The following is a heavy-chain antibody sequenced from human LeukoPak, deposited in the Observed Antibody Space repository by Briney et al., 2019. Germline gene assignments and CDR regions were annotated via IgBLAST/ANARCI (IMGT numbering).Heavy chain of an antibody. V-gene: IGHV1-18*01. J-gene: IGHJ3*02. CDR2: ISAYNGNT. D-gene: IGHD3-10*01. CDR3: ARITIRGVIINDAFDI. CDR1: GYTFTSYG. Sequence: ASVKVSCKASGYTFTSYGISWVRQAPGQGLEWMGWISAYNGNTNYAQKLQGRVTMTTDTSTSTAYMELRSLRSDDTAVYYCARITIRGVIINDAFDIWGQGTMVTVSS.